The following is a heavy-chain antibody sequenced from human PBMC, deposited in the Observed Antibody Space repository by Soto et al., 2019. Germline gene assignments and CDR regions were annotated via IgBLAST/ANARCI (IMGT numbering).Heavy chain of an antibody. D-gene: IGHD3-3*01. V-gene: IGHV4-31*11. CDR3: AVGIYDFWRFDY. CDR2: IYFSGGT. J-gene: IGHJ4*02. Sequence: QVHLQESGPGLVKPSQTLSLTCAVSGGSISGGGSYWSWIRQHPGKGLEWIGDIYFSGGTYYNPSLENRLTISLDTSKNQFSLKLSSVTAADPAVYYCAVGIYDFWRFDYWGQGTLVTVSS. CDR1: GGSISGGGSY.